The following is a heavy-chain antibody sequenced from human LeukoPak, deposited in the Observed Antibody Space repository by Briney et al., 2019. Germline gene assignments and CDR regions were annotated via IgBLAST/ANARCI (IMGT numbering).Heavy chain of an antibody. Sequence: ASVKVTCKSSGYTFINFGINWVGQAPGQGLEWMGWISGNNDNPNYGQKFQGRFTVTTDSSTNTAYMELRNLRFDDTAVYYCARDGTSTDDYWGQGTLVTVSS. J-gene: IGHJ4*02. D-gene: IGHD2-2*01. CDR1: GYTFINFG. V-gene: IGHV1-18*01. CDR3: ARDGTSTDDY. CDR2: ISGNNDNP.